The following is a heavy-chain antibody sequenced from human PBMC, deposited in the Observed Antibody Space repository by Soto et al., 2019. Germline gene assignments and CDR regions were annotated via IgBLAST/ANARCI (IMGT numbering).Heavy chain of an antibody. CDR3: AREVWVAGLLYYFDF. D-gene: IGHD6-19*01. V-gene: IGHV4-4*07. Sequence: SETLSLTCTVSYGSISGNFLTWIRQPAGKGLEWIGRISSNGNTDYNPSLKSRVTMSIDTSKNHFSLDLISVTASDTAIYYCAREVWVAGLLYYFDFWGQGTLVTVS. CDR2: ISSNGNT. CDR1: YGSISGNF. J-gene: IGHJ4*02.